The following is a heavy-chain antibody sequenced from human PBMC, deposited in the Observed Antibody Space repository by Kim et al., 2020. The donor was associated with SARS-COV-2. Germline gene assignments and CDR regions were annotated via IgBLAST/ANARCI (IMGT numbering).Heavy chain of an antibody. V-gene: IGHV3-23*01. CDR1: GLTFKTSV. D-gene: IGHD6-19*01. Sequence: GGSLRLSCAASGLTFKTSVMNWVRQVPGKGLDWVSTITGDCKITYYADSVKGRFTISRDNSKNTLYLQMNSLRAEDTAVYYCASGWTAGNWGQGTVVTVSS. J-gene: IGHJ4*02. CDR3: ASGWTAGN. CDR2: ITGDCKIT.